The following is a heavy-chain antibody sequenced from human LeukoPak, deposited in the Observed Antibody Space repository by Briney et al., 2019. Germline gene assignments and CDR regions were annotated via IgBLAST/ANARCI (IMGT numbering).Heavy chain of an antibody. CDR1: GYTFRTYS. J-gene: IGHJ4*02. CDR2: IYGDGRDK. CDR3: AKTDSPYYFDY. V-gene: IGHV3-23*01. D-gene: IGHD4-11*01. Sequence: PGGSLRLSCTASGYTFRTYSMTWVRQAPGKGLEWVSGIYGDGRDKFYADSVKGRFTISRDNSKNTLYLQINSLRAEDTAVYYCAKTDSPYYFDYWGQGTLVTVSS.